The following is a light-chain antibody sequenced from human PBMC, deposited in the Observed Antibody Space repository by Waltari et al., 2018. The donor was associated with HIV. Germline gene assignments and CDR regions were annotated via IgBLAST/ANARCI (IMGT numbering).Light chain of an antibody. CDR1: SSDVGSYTL. V-gene: IGLV2-23*01. Sequence: QSALTPPASVSGSPGQSITISCTGTSSDVGSYTLVSWYQQHPGKAPKLMIYEGSKRPSGVSNRFSGSKSGNTASLTISGLQAEDEADYYCCSYAGSSTLEVFGGGTKLTVL. J-gene: IGLJ2*01. CDR2: EGS. CDR3: CSYAGSSTLEV.